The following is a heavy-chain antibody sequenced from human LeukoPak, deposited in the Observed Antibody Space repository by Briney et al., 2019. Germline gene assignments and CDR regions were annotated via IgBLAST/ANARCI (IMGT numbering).Heavy chain of an antibody. CDR1: GFTFDDYA. J-gene: IGHJ6*02. CDR2: ISWSSGSI. V-gene: IGHV3-9*01. Sequence: GGSLRLSCAASGFTFDDYAMHWVRQAPGKGLEWVSGISWSSGSIHYADSVKGRFTISRDNAKNSLYLQTNSLRAEDTAFYYCAKEYSSGWGNGMDVWGQGTTVTVSS. CDR3: AKEYSSGWGNGMDV. D-gene: IGHD6-19*01.